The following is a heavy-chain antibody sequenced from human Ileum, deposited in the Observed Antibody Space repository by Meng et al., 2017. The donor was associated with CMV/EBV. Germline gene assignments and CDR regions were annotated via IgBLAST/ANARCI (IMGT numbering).Heavy chain of an antibody. CDR3: ARYSDFWSGVDY. CDR2: INGDGTST. Sequence: GESLKISCATSGFPFSNYWMHWVRQAPGKGLVWVSRINGDGTSTAYADSVKGRFTISRDNAKNTLYMQMNSLRAEDTAVYYCARYSDFWSGVDYWGQGALVTVSS. D-gene: IGHD3-3*01. J-gene: IGHJ4*02. CDR1: GFPFSNYW. V-gene: IGHV3-74*03.